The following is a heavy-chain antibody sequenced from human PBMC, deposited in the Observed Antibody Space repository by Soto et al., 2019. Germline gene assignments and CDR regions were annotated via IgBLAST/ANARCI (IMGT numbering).Heavy chain of an antibody. CDR2: IRNRGQSHIA. Sequence: GGSLRLSCAASGFTFSNAWMSWVRQAPGKGLEWVGRIRNRGQSHIADYAASVKGRFTMSRDDSGNSLHLQMNSLKTEDTAVYYCTRDTYTALDYWGQGTLVTVSS. CDR1: GFTFSNAW. CDR3: TRDTYTALDY. V-gene: IGHV3-72*01. D-gene: IGHD2-2*02. J-gene: IGHJ4*02.